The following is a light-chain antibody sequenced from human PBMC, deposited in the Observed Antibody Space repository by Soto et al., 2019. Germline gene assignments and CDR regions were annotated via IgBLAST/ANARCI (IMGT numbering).Light chain of an antibody. CDR1: QSVSSSY. J-gene: IGKJ3*01. CDR2: GSS. CDR3: QQDSCSLCT. Sequence: EIVLTQSPGTLSLSPGERATLSCRASQSVSSSYLAWYQQKPGQAPRLLIYGSSCRATVIPDRFSGSGSGKVFTITISRLAPDDFAFYYCQQDSCSLCTFGPGTKVDIK. V-gene: IGKV3-20*01.